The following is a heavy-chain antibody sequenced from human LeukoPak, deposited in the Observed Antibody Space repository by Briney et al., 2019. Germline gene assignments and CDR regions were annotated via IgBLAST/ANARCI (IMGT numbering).Heavy chain of an antibody. Sequence: GGSLRLSCLASGYTFSSYSINWVRQAPGKGLEWVSSISVRSNYIYYADSVRGRFRISRDDARDSLYLQMNGLRAEDTAVYYCVRLRRNSDTSGFYYYYDFWGQGTLVTVSS. CDR2: ISVRSNYI. J-gene: IGHJ4*02. CDR1: GYTFSSYS. D-gene: IGHD3-22*01. V-gene: IGHV3-21*01. CDR3: VRLRRNSDTSGFYYYYDF.